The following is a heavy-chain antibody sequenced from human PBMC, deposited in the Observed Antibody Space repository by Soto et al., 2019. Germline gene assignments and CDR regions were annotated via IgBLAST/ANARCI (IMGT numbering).Heavy chain of an antibody. D-gene: IGHD5-18*01. J-gene: IGHJ6*02. V-gene: IGHV3-30-3*01. Sequence: GGSLRLSCAASGFTFSSYAMHWVRQAPGKGLEWVAVISYDGSNKYYADSVKGRFTISRDNSKNTLYLQINSLRAEDTAVYYVARSRLPEYCYGLDEYYYYYYVMDVWGQGTTVTVSS. CDR1: GFTFSSYA. CDR3: ARSRLPEYCYGLDEYYYYYYVMDV. CDR2: ISYDGSNK.